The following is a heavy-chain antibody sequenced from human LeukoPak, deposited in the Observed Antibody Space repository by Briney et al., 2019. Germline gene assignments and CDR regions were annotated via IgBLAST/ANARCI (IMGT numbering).Heavy chain of an antibody. CDR3: ARVSEGSSYGY. J-gene: IGHJ4*02. D-gene: IGHD6-13*01. Sequence: SETLSPTCTVSGGSISSYYWGWIRQPPGKGLEWNGYIYYSGSTNYNPSLKSRVTISVDTSKNQFSLKLSSVTAADTAVYYCARVSEGSSYGYWGQGTLVTVSS. CDR2: IYYSGST. V-gene: IGHV4-59*01. CDR1: GGSISSYY.